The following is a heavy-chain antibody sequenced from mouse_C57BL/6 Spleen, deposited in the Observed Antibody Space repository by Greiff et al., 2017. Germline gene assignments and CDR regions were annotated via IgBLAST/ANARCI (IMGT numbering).Heavy chain of an antibody. CDR2: FYPGSGSI. J-gene: IGHJ3*01. CDR1: GYTFTEYT. CDR3: ARHEEKLDSSGYSWFAY. V-gene: IGHV1-62-2*01. Sequence: QVQLKQSGAELVKPGASVKLSCKASGYTFTEYTIHWVKQRSGQGLEWIGWFYPGSGSIKYNEKFKDKATLTADKSSSTVYMELSRLTSEDSAVYFCARHEEKLDSSGYSWFAYWGQEALVTVSA. D-gene: IGHD3-2*02.